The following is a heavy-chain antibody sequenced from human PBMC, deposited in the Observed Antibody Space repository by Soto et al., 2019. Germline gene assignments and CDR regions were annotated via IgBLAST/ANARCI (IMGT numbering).Heavy chain of an antibody. CDR1: GSSFITSW. CDR2: IYPGDSDT. D-gene: IGHD6-13*01. V-gene: IGHV5-51*01. Sequence: LKISCKGSGSSFITSWIAWVRQLPGKGLEWMGVIYPGDSDTRYSPSFQGQVTISADRSISAAYVQWTSLKASDTAMYYCASWSSSGGLDPWGQGTQGTGSS. CDR3: ASWSSSGGLDP. J-gene: IGHJ5*02.